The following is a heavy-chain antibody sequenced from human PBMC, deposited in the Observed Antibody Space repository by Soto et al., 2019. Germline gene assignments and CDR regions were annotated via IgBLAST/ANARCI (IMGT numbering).Heavy chain of an antibody. CDR1: GFTFSNAW. V-gene: IGHV3-15*01. CDR2: IKSKTDGGTT. Sequence: KSGGSLRLSCAASGFTFSNAWMSWVRQAPGKGLEWVGRIKSKTDGGTTDYAAPAKGRFTISRDDSKNTLYLQMNSLKTEDTAVYYCTTGFNGELLWFGELNPNYYYGMDVWGQGTTVTVSS. CDR3: TTGFNGELLWFGELNPNYYYGMDV. D-gene: IGHD3-10*01. J-gene: IGHJ6*02.